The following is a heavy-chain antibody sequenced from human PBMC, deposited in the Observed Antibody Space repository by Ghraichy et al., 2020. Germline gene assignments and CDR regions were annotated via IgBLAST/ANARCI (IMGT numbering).Heavy chain of an antibody. D-gene: IGHD3-22*01. CDR2: INHSGST. CDR3: ARLGPTYYYDSSGYKFDY. Sequence: SETLSLTCAVYGGSFSGYYWSWIRQPPGKGLEWIGEINHSGSTNYNPSLKSRVTISVDTSKNQFSLKLSSVTAADTAVYYCARLGPTYYYDSSGYKFDYWGQGTLVTVSS. V-gene: IGHV4-34*01. CDR1: GGSFSGYY. J-gene: IGHJ4*02.